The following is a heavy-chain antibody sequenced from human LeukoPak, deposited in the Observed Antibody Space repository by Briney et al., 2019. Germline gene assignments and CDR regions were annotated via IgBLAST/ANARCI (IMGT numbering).Heavy chain of an antibody. Sequence: GGSLRLSCVASGFTFTNHAMSWVRQAPGKGLEWVAVVSGSGSNTYYTDSVKGRFTISRDNSKNTLYLQINSLRAEDTAVYYCARDGRYSSGWQYWGQGTLVTVSS. CDR1: GFTFTNHA. V-gene: IGHV3-23*01. D-gene: IGHD6-19*01. J-gene: IGHJ4*02. CDR2: VSGSGSNT. CDR3: ARDGRYSSGWQY.